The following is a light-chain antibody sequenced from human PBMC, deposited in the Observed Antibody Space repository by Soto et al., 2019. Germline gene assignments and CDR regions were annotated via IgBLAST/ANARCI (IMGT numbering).Light chain of an antibody. CDR3: QQSYSTPGT. V-gene: IGKV1-39*01. CDR1: QDIRRY. Sequence: DIQMTQSPSSLSPSVGDRVTITCRASQDIRRYLSWYQQKTGTAPKFLIYSASGLHSGVPSRFSGSGSGTDFTLTISSLQPEDFATYYCQQSYSTPGTFGQGTKLEIK. J-gene: IGKJ2*01. CDR2: SAS.